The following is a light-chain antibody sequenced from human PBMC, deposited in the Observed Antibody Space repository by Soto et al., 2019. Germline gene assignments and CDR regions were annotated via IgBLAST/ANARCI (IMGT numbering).Light chain of an antibody. CDR2: DVS. CDR1: NSDVGGYNY. CDR3: SSYTTSNTRQIV. J-gene: IGLJ1*01. V-gene: IGLV2-14*01. Sequence: QSVLTQPASVSGSPGQSITISCIGTNSDVGGYNYVSWYQQHPGKAPKFMIYDVSSRPSGVSDRFSGSKSGNTASLTISGLQAEDEADYYCSSYTTSNTRQIVFGTGTKVTVL.